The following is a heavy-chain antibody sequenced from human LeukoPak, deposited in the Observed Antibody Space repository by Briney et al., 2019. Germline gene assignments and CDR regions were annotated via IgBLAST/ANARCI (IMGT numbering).Heavy chain of an antibody. D-gene: IGHD6-6*01. CDR1: GYTFTSYG. Sequence: ASVKVSCKASGYTFTSYGISWVRQATGQGLEWMGWMNPNSGNTGYAQKFQGRVTITRNTSISTAYMELSSLRSEDTAVYYCARVARQLAFPWGQGTLVTVSS. V-gene: IGHV1-8*03. CDR2: MNPNSGNT. J-gene: IGHJ5*02. CDR3: ARVARQLAFP.